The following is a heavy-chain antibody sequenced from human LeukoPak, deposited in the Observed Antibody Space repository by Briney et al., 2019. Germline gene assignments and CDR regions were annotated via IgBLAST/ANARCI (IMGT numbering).Heavy chain of an antibody. CDR3: SGSGSYLLAFDI. Sequence: MPSETLSLTCAVSGGSISSGGYSWSWIRQPPGKGLEWVGEINHSGSTNYNPSLKSRVTISVDTSKNQFSLQLNSVTPEDTAVYYCSGSGSYLLAFDIWGQGTMVTVSS. D-gene: IGHD3-10*01. V-gene: IGHV4-30-2*01. CDR2: INHSGST. J-gene: IGHJ3*02. CDR1: GGSISSGGYS.